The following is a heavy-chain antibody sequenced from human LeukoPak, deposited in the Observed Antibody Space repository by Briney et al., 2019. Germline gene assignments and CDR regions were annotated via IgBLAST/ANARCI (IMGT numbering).Heavy chain of an antibody. D-gene: IGHD3-22*01. Sequence: SETLSLTCTVSGGFINRYYWSWIRQPPGKGLEWIGFVYYSGSTSYNPSLESRLTISVDTSKNQFSLKLSSVTAADTAVYYCARRLNYFDSSGYYFDYWGLGTLVTVSS. V-gene: IGHV4-59*01. J-gene: IGHJ4*02. CDR3: ARRLNYFDSSGYYFDY. CDR2: VYYSGST. CDR1: GGFINRYY.